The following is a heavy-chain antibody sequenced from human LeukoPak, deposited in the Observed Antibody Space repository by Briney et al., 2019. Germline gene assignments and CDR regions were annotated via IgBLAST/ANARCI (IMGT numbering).Heavy chain of an antibody. V-gene: IGHV3-74*01. J-gene: IGHJ4*02. CDR2: INSDGSST. CDR1: GFTFSTYW. D-gene: IGHD6-13*01. CDR3: TRDRSTWLFDY. Sequence: GGSLRLSCAASGFTFSTYWMHWVRQAPGMGLVWVSSINSDGSSTTYADSVKGRFTISRDNAKNSLYLQMNTLRDEDTAVYYCTRDRSTWLFDYWGQGTVVTVAS.